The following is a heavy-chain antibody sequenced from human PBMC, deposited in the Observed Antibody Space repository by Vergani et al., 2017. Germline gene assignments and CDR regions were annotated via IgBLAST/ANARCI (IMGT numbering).Heavy chain of an antibody. J-gene: IGHJ4*02. Sequence: QVQLQESGPGLVKPSETLSLTCTVSGGSVSSGSYYWSWIRQPPGKGLEWIGYIYYSGSTNYNPSLKSRVTISVDTSKNQFSLKLSSVTAADTAVYYCAPMLYSSGRFDYWGQGTLVTVSS. CDR1: GGSVSSGSYY. CDR3: APMLYSSGRFDY. D-gene: IGHD6-25*01. CDR2: IYYSGST. V-gene: IGHV4-61*01.